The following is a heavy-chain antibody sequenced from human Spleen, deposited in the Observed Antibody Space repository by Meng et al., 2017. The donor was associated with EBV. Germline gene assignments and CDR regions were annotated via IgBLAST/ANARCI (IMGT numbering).Heavy chain of an antibody. CDR1: GDSISSFYY. J-gene: IGHJ5*02. Sequence: HLQLRESGPGHVKPSGTRSLTCPVTGDSISSFYYWGWIRQPPGRGLEWIGSVHYTGSTYYSPSLKSRVTVSVDTSKNQFSLRLTSVTAADTAVYYCARPFPSWQSPRLDPFGAWGQGTLVTVSS. D-gene: IGHD6-19*01. V-gene: IGHV4-39*01. CDR2: VHYTGST. CDR3: ARPFPSWQSPRLDPFGA.